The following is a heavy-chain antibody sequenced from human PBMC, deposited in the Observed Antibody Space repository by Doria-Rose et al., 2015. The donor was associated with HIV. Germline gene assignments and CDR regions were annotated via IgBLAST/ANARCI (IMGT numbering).Heavy chain of an antibody. CDR1: SGSINNYY. V-gene: IGHV4-59*12. D-gene: IGHD2-21*02. CDR3: ARYRYCGVDCYDAFDI. Sequence: VKPSGTLSLTCTVSSGSINNYYWGWIRQPPGKGLEWIGYIYYSGNTNYNPSLKSRVTISVDGSKNQFSLKLSSVTAADTAVYYCARYRYCGVDCYDAFDIWGQGTVVIVSS. CDR2: IYYSGNT. J-gene: IGHJ3*02.